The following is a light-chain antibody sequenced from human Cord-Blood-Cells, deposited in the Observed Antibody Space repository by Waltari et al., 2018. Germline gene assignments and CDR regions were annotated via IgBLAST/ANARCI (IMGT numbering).Light chain of an antibody. CDR3: SSYTSSSTWV. Sequence: QSALTQPAPVSGSPGQSITISCTGTSSDVGGYNYVSWYQQHPGKAPKLMIYDVSNRPSGVSNRFSGSKSGNTASLTISGLLAEDEADYYCSSYTSSSTWVFGGGTKLTVL. J-gene: IGLJ3*02. V-gene: IGLV2-14*03. CDR2: DVS. CDR1: SSDVGGYNY.